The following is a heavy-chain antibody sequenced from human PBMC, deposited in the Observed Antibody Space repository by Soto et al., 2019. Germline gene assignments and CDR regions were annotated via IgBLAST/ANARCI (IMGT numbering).Heavy chain of an antibody. V-gene: IGHV1-69*12. CDR3: ARDRAPSSGYYPDWFAP. D-gene: IGHD3-22*01. CDR1: GGTFSSYA. CDR2: IIPIFGTA. Sequence: QVQLVQSGAEVKKPGSSVKVSCTASGGTFSSYAITWVRQAPGQGLEWMGGIIPIFGTANYAQKFQGRVTITADDSTSRAYMQLSSLGSEDTAVYYCARDRAPSSGYYPDWFAPWGQGSLVTVSS. J-gene: IGHJ5*02.